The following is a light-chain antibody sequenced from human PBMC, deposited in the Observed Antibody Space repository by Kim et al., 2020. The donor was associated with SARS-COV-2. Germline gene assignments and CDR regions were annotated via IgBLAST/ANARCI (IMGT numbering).Light chain of an antibody. V-gene: IGLV3-1*01. CDR3: QAWDGSSYV. J-gene: IGLJ1*01. CDR2: HDT. Sequence: SYELTQPPSVSVSPGQTASITCSGDKLGNKYAYWYQQKPGQSPVVVIYHDTKRPSGIPERFSGSNSGNTATLTISGIQAMDESDYYCQAWDGSSYVFGAG. CDR1: KLGNKY.